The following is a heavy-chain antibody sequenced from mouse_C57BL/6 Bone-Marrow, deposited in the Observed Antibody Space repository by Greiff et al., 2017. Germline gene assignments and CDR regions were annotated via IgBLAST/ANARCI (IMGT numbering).Heavy chain of an antibody. V-gene: IGHV1-82*01. CDR3: ARDVTRRGISFAY. CDR2: IYPGDGDT. D-gene: IGHD2-12*01. Sequence: QVQLQQSGPELVKPGASVKISCKASGYAFSSSWMNWVKQRPGKGLEWIGRIYPGDGDTNYNGKFKGKATLTADKSSSTAYMQLSSLTAEDSAVYFSARDVTRRGISFAYWGQGTLVTVSA. J-gene: IGHJ3*01. CDR1: GYAFSSSW.